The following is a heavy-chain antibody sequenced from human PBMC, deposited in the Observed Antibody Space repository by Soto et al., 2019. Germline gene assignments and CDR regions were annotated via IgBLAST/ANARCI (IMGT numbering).Heavy chain of an antibody. J-gene: IGHJ4*02. CDR2: ISGGGDTT. CDR3: AKGRGGSGSLTPRVAF. CDR1: GFTFNNYA. V-gene: IGHV3-23*01. D-gene: IGHD3-10*01. Sequence: EVQLLESGGGLVQPGGSLRLSCAASGFTFNNYAMTWVRQAPGKGLEWVSAISGGGDTTSYADSVKGRFTVSRDGSKNTLYLQMISLRAEDTALYYCAKGRGGSGSLTPRVAFWGQGTLVTVSS.